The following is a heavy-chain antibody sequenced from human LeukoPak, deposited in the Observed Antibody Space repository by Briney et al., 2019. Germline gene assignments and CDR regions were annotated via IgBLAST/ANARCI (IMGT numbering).Heavy chain of an antibody. Sequence: SETLSLTCTVSGGSISSSSYYWGWIRQPPGKGLEWIGSIYYSGSTYYNPSLKSRVTISVDTSKNQFSLKLSSVTAADTAVYYCARAGWEGNDDWFDPWGQGTLVAVSS. J-gene: IGHJ5*02. CDR2: IYYSGST. D-gene: IGHD1-1*01. V-gene: IGHV4-39*01. CDR3: ARAGWEGNDDWFDP. CDR1: GGSISSSSYY.